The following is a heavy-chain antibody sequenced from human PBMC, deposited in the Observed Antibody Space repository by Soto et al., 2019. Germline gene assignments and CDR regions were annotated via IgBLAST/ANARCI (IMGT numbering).Heavy chain of an antibody. CDR3: AREVFGVQVYDY. D-gene: IGHD3-3*01. J-gene: IGHJ4*02. Sequence: SETLSLTCTVSGDSISSYYWSWIRQPPGKGLEWIGYSSYSGSTDYNPSINSRVTISLDTSKNQFSLTLSSVTAADTAVYYCAREVFGVQVYDYWGQGTLVTVSS. CDR1: GDSISSYY. CDR2: SSYSGST. V-gene: IGHV4-59*01.